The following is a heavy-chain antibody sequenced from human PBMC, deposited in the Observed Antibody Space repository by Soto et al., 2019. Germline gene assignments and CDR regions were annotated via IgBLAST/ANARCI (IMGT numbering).Heavy chain of an antibody. CDR1: GYNFNTYW. CDR3: ASGYWGYKGCFDH. D-gene: IGHD3-22*01. J-gene: IGHJ4*02. V-gene: IGHV5-51*01. Sequence: PGESLKISCEASGYNFNTYWIAWVRQMPGKGLEWMGMIYPGDSETKYSESFQGQVTMSADNSLSIASLQWRSLKASDTATYFCASGYWGYKGCFDHSGQGTLVTVTS. CDR2: IYPGDSET.